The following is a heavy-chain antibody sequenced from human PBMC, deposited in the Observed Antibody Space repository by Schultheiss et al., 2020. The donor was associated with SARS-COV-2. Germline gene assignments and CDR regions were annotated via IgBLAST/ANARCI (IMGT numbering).Heavy chain of an antibody. V-gene: IGHV4-34*01. D-gene: IGHD3-10*01. CDR2: INHSGST. CDR1: GGSFRGYY. J-gene: IGHJ4*02. CDR3: ARMLLWFGELGQYYFDY. Sequence: SQTLSLTCAVYGGSFRGYYWSWIRQPPGKGLEWIGEINHSGSTNYNPSLKSRVTISVDTSKNQFSLKLSSVTAADTAVYYCARMLLWFGELGQYYFDYWGQGTLVTVSS.